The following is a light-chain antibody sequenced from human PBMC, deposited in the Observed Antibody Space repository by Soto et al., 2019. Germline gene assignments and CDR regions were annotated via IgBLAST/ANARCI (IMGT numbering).Light chain of an antibody. CDR2: EGS. CDR3: CSYAGSSTHVV. Sequence: QSALTQPASVSGSPGQSITISCTGTSSDVGSYNLVSWYQHHPGKAPKLIIYEGSKRPSGVSNRCSGSKSGNTASLTISGLQAEDEADYYCCSYAGSSTHVVFGGGTKVTVL. J-gene: IGLJ2*01. CDR1: SSDVGSYNL. V-gene: IGLV2-23*01.